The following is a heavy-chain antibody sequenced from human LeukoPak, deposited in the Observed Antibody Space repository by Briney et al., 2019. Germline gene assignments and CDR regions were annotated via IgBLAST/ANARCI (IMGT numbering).Heavy chain of an antibody. J-gene: IGHJ3*02. V-gene: IGHV4-59*08. CDR1: GGSISSYY. CDR2: IYYSGST. D-gene: IGHD5-12*01. Sequence: PSETLSLTCTVSGGSISSYYWSWIGQPPGKGLEWIGHIYYSGSTNYNPSLKSRVTMSVDTSKNQFSLQLRSVTAADTAVYYCATTRAGYPPFDIWGQGTMVTVSS. CDR3: ATTRAGYPPFDI.